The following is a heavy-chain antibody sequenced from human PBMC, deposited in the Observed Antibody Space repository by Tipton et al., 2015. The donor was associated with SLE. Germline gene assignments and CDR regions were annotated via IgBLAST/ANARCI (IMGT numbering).Heavy chain of an antibody. J-gene: IGHJ5*02. CDR2: IYYSGST. Sequence: TLSLTCAVYSGSFSGYYWSWIRQPPGKGLEWIGYIYYSGSTYYNPSLTRRVTISVDTSKNPFSLTLSSVTAADTAGYYCARLLQPLPTGGGWFDPWGQGTLVTVSS. V-gene: IGHV4-34*09. CDR3: ARLLQPLPTGGGWFDP. CDR1: SGSFSGYY. D-gene: IGHD1-26*01.